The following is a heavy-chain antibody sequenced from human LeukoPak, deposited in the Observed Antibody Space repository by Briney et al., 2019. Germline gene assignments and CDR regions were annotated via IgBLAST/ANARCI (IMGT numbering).Heavy chain of an antibody. Sequence: GESLKISCKGSGYTFTNYWIAWVRQMPGKGLEWMGMIYPGDSDTRYSPSFQGQVTISDDKSISTAYLQWSSLKASDTAMYYCARHEVFYPLPGLADFWGQGALVTVSS. CDR2: IYPGDSDT. J-gene: IGHJ4*02. D-gene: IGHD1-14*01. CDR1: GYTFTNYW. V-gene: IGHV5-51*01. CDR3: ARHEVFYPLPGLADF.